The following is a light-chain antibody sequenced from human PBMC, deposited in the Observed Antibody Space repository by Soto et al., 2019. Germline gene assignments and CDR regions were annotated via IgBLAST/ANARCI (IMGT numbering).Light chain of an antibody. J-gene: IGKJ5*01. CDR1: QSIGSMS. Sequence: EIVLTQSPGTLSLSPGERATLSCRASQSIGSMSLAWYQQKPGQAPRLLIHGASTRATGIADRFSGSGSGTDFTLTISSLEPEDFAVYYCQQRSNWITFGQGTRLEIK. CDR3: QQRSNWIT. V-gene: IGKV3D-20*02. CDR2: GAS.